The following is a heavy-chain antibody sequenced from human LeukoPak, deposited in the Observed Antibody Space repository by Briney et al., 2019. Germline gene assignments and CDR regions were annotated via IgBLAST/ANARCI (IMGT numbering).Heavy chain of an antibody. J-gene: IGHJ6*02. CDR3: ARTGARYYYGMDV. V-gene: IGHV3-23*01. CDR2: ISSSGGST. D-gene: IGHD1-14*01. Sequence: SGGSLRLSCAASGFIFTSYAMSWVRQAPGKGLEWVSVISSSGGSTYYADSVKGRFTISRDNAKNSLYLQMNSLRAEDTAVYYCARTGARYYYGMDVWGQGTTVTVSS. CDR1: GFIFTSYA.